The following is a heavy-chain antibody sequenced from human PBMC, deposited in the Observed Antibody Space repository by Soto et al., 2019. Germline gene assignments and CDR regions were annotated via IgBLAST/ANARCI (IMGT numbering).Heavy chain of an antibody. CDR3: APMGGYYDSSGYYHALDI. CDR2: IYSGGST. J-gene: IGHJ3*02. D-gene: IGHD3-22*01. Sequence: GGSLRLSCAASGFTFTRHSMNWVRQAAGEGLEWVSVIYSGGSTYYADSVKGRFTISRDNSKNTLFLQMNSLRAEDTAVYYFAPMGGYYDSSGYYHALDIWGQGTMVTVSS. CDR1: GFTFTRHS. V-gene: IGHV3-53*01.